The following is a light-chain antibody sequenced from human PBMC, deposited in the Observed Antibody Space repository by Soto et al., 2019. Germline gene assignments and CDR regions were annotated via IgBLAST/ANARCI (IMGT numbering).Light chain of an antibody. CDR1: QSVSSN. J-gene: IGKJ1*01. V-gene: IGKV3-15*01. CDR2: GAS. CDR3: QQRSNWPGT. Sequence: EIVMTQSPATLSVSPGERATLSCRASQSVSSNLAWYQQKPGQATRLLIYGASTRATGITARFSGSGSGTDFTLTISSLEPEDFAVYYCQQRSNWPGTFGQGTKVE.